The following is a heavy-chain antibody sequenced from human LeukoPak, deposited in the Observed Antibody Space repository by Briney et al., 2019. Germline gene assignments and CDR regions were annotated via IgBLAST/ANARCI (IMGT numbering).Heavy chain of an antibody. V-gene: IGHV3-20*04. D-gene: IGHD3-3*01. Sequence: GGSLRLSCAASGFTFDDYGMSWVRQAPGKGLEWVSGINWNGGSTGYADSVKGRFTISRDNAKNSLYLQMNSLRTEDTALYYCARGGYDFWSGYYTDYYYMDVWGKGTTVTVSS. CDR3: ARGGYDFWSGYYTDYYYMDV. J-gene: IGHJ6*03. CDR1: GFTFDDYG. CDR2: INWNGGST.